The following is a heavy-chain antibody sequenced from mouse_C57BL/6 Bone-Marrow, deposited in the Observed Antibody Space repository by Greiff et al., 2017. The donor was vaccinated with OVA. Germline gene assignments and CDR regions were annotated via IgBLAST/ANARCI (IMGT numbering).Heavy chain of an antibody. V-gene: IGHV1-80*01. CDR3: ARGAY. J-gene: IGHJ3*01. CDR2: IYPGDGDT. CDR1: GYAFSSYL. Sequence: VQPQQSGAELVKPGASVKIFCKASGYAFSSYLMNWVKQRPGKGLEWIGQIYPGDGDTNNNGKFKGKATLTADKSSNTAYMQLNNLASEDSAVYFCARGAYCGRGTLVTVSA.